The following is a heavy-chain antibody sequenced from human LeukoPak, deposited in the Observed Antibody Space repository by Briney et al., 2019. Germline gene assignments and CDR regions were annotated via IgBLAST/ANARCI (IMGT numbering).Heavy chain of an antibody. CDR3: AKDEGLGYYYDSSGYRYYFDY. Sequence: PGGSLRLSCAASGFTFSSYSMNWVRQAPGKGLEWVSSISSSSSYIYYADSVKGRFTISRDNAKNSLYLQMNSLRAEDTAVYYCAKDEGLGYYYDSSGYRYYFDYWGQGTLVTVSS. V-gene: IGHV3-21*01. J-gene: IGHJ4*02. CDR2: ISSSSSYI. CDR1: GFTFSSYS. D-gene: IGHD3-22*01.